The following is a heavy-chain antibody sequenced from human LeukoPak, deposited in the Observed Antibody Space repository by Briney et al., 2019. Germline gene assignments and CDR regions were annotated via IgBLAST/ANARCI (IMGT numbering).Heavy chain of an antibody. V-gene: IGHV1-69*04. CDR3: AGGGDSGDIFTQIYFDY. Sequence: SVKVSCKASGGTFGSYAISWVRQAPGQGLEWMGRIIPILGIANYAQKFQGRVTITADKSTSTAYMELSSLRSEDTAVYYCAGGGDSGDIFTQIYFDYWGQGTLVTVSS. J-gene: IGHJ4*02. CDR1: GGTFGSYA. CDR2: IIPILGIA. D-gene: IGHD3-9*01.